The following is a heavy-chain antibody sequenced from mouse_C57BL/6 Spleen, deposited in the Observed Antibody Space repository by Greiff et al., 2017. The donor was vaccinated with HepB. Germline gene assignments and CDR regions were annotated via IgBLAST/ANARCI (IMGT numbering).Heavy chain of an antibody. CDR3: ARPELGPWFAY. CDR1: GFTFSDYG. D-gene: IGHD4-1*01. Sequence: EVKLMESGGGLVKPGGSLKLSCAASGFTFSDYGMHWVRQAPEKGLEWVAYISGGSSTIYYADTVKGRFTISRDNAKNTLFLQMTSLRSEDTAMYYCARPELGPWFAYWGQGTLVTVSA. CDR2: ISGGSSTI. V-gene: IGHV5-17*01. J-gene: IGHJ3*01.